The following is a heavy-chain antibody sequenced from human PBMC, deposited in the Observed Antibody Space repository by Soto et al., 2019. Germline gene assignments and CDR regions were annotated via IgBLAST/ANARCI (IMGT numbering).Heavy chain of an antibody. D-gene: IGHD3-10*01. V-gene: IGHV3-53*01. CDR1: GFTVSSNY. Sequence: PGGSLRLSCAASGFTVSSNYMSWVRQAPGKGLEWVSVIYSGGSTYYADSVKGRFTISRDNSKNTLYLQMNSLRAEDTAVYYCARDSGTIRFGELYYGMDVWGQGTTVTVSS. J-gene: IGHJ6*02. CDR3: ARDSGTIRFGELYYGMDV. CDR2: IYSGGST.